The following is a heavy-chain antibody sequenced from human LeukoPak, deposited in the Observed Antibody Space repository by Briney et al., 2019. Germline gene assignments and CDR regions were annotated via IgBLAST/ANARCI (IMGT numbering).Heavy chain of an antibody. J-gene: IGHJ3*02. D-gene: IGHD3-22*01. CDR1: GFTFNNYW. CDR2: ISWNSGSI. Sequence: GGSLRLSCAASGFTFNNYWMTWVRQAPGKGLEWVSGISWNSGSIGYADSVKGRFTISRDNAKNSLYLQMNSLRAEDTALYYCAKDIHYYDSSGGAFDIWGQGTMVTVSS. V-gene: IGHV3-9*01. CDR3: AKDIHYYDSSGGAFDI.